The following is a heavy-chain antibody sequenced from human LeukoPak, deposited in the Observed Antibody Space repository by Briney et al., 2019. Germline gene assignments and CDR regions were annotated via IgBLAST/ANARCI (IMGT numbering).Heavy chain of an antibody. CDR3: ARGPLWFGELPAYYFDY. Sequence: ASVKVSCKASGYTFTGYYMHWVRQAPGQGLEWMGWINPNSGGTNHAQKFQGRVTMTRDTSISTAYMELSRLRSDDTAVYYCARGPLWFGELPAYYFDYWGQGTLVTVSS. D-gene: IGHD3-10*01. V-gene: IGHV1-2*02. CDR2: INPNSGGT. CDR1: GYTFTGYY. J-gene: IGHJ4*02.